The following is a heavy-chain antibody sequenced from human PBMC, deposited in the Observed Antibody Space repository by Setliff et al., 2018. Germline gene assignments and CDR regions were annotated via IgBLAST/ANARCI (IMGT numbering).Heavy chain of an antibody. CDR1: GHSISSGYY. V-gene: IGHV4-38-2*01. CDR3: GRGFSRIEGWGNWFDP. Sequence: SETLSLTCAVSGHSISSGYYWGWIRQPPGRGLEWIGNIYHGGSSNYNASLKSRLIITRDTSKNQISLKLTSVTAADTAVYYCGRGFSRIEGWGNWFDPWGQGILVTVSS. CDR2: IYHGGSS. J-gene: IGHJ5*02. D-gene: IGHD2-15*01.